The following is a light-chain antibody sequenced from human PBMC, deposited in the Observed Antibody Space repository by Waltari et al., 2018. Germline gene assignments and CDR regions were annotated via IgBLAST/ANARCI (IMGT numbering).Light chain of an antibody. CDR3: QQRSKWPLT. CDR2: YAS. V-gene: IGKV3-11*01. CDR1: QSVSSY. Sequence: EIVLTQSPATLSLSPGERATLSCRATQSVSSYLAWYQQRPGQAPRLLIYYASIRATGIPARFTGSGSETDFTRTISSLEPEDFAVYYCQQRSKWPLTFGGGTKVEIK. J-gene: IGKJ4*01.